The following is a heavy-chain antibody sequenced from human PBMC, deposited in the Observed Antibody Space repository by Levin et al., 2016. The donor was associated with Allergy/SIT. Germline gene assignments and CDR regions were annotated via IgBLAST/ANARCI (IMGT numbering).Heavy chain of an antibody. CDR1: GYTFTSYG. D-gene: IGHD1-26*01. CDR3: ARVGRAKLSGSYFVNNWFDP. CDR2: ISAYNGNT. J-gene: IGHJ5*02. V-gene: IGHV1-18*04. Sequence: ASVKVSCKASGYTFTSYGISWVRQAPGQGLEWMGWISAYNGNTNYAQKLQGRVTMTTDTSTSTAYMELRSLRSDDTAVYYCARVGRAKLSGSYFVNNWFDPWGQGTLVTVSS.